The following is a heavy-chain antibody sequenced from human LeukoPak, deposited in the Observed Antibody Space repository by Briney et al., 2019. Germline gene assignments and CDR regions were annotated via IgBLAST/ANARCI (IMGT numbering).Heavy chain of an antibody. J-gene: IGHJ5*02. V-gene: IGHV3-21*01. Sequence: GGSLRLSCAVSGFTFSAYSMNWVRQAPGKGLEWVSCITSRSSYIYYADSVKGRFTISRDNAKNSLYLQMDSLRAEDTAVYYCARDVGGGIYYDSSGPFDPWGQGTLVTVSS. CDR3: ARDVGGGIYYDSSGPFDP. CDR2: ITSRSSYI. D-gene: IGHD3-22*01. CDR1: GFTFSAYS.